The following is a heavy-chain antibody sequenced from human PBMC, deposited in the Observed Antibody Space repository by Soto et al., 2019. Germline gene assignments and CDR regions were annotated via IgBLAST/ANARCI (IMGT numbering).Heavy chain of an antibody. J-gene: IGHJ4*02. D-gene: IGHD1-26*01. CDR1: GFTFSTFA. Sequence: GVSLRLSSAASGFTFSTFAMNWVRQAPGKGLEWVSGITGGSGFTFYADSVKGRFTISRDDSENTLFLQMSSLRAEDTAKYYCAKSGPTNYFDFWGQGTLVTVSS. CDR3: AKSGPTNYFDF. CDR2: ITGGSGFT. V-gene: IGHV3-23*01.